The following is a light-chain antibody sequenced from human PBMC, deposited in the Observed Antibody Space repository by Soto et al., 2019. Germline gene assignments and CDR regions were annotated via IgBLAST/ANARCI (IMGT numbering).Light chain of an antibody. CDR3: SLYTTSNTFV. J-gene: IGLJ1*01. CDR2: EAS. V-gene: IGLV2-18*01. Sequence: QSVLTQPPSVSGSPGQSVTISCTGTSTDFVSYNRVSWYQQPPGTAPKLIIYEASNRPSGVPDRFSGSKSGNTASLTISGLQAADEADYYCSLYTTSNTFVFGSGTKVTVL. CDR1: STDFVSYNR.